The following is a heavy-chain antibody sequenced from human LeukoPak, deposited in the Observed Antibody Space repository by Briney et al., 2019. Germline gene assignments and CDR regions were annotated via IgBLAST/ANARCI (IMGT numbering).Heavy chain of an antibody. V-gene: IGHV5-51*01. Sequence: GESLKISCKGSRSSFTTYWIGWVRQVPGEGLEWMGIIYPANSDTQYSPSFQGQVTISVDKSTNTAYLQWSSLRASDTAIYHCAWRKYFSTWFEPWGQGTLVTVSS. CDR3: AWRKYFSTWFEP. D-gene: IGHD1-14*01. CDR1: RSSFTTYW. J-gene: IGHJ5*02. CDR2: IYPANSDT.